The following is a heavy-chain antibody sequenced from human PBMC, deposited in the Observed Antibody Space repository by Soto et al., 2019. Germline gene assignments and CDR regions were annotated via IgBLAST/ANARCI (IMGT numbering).Heavy chain of an antibody. J-gene: IGHJ4*02. D-gene: IGHD6-6*01. CDR1: GDSVSSNSAA. Sequence: SQTLSLTCAISGDSVSSNSAAWNWIRQSPSRGLEWLGRTYYRSKWYNDYAVSVKSRITINPDTSKNQFSLQLNSVTPEDTAVYYCARDGDFAISSYSSSSGFDYWGQGTLVTVSS. CDR3: ARDGDFAISSYSSSSGFDY. V-gene: IGHV6-1*01. CDR2: TYYRSKWYN.